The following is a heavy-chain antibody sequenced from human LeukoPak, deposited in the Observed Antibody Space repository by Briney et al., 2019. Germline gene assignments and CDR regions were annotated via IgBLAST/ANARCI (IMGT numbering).Heavy chain of an antibody. CDR2: IKQDGSEK. Sequence: PGGSLRLSCAASGFTFSSDWMSWVRQAPGKGLEWVANIKQDGSEKYYVDSVKGRFTISRDNAKNSLYLQMNSLRAEDTAVYYCARDGAGYSSGWGQGTLVTVSS. CDR1: GFTFSSDW. V-gene: IGHV3-7*05. CDR3: ARDGAGYSSG. J-gene: IGHJ4*02. D-gene: IGHD6-19*01.